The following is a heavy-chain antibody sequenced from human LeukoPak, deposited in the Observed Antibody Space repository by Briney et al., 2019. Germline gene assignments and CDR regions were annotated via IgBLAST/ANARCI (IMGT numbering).Heavy chain of an antibody. V-gene: IGHV1-69*04. J-gene: IGHJ4*02. Sequence: ASVKVSCKASADTFSSFAISWVRQAPGQGPEWMGRIIPLVDGTQYAQKFQGRVTITADKLTATAYMEVARLTSEDTAVYFCARESGSEPFDYWGQGTLVTVSS. D-gene: IGHD1-26*01. CDR1: ADTFSSFA. CDR2: IIPLVDGT. CDR3: ARESGSEPFDY.